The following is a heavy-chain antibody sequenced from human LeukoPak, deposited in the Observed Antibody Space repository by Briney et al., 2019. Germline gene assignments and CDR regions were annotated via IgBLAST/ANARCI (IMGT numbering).Heavy chain of an antibody. CDR1: GDSVSGYY. J-gene: IGHJ4*02. Sequence: SETLSLTCGVSGDSVSGYYWSWIRQPPGKGLEWIGYIYYSGSTNYNPSLKSRVTISVDTSKNQFSLKLSSVTAADTAVYYCARGRGGNFDYWGQGTLVTVSS. CDR2: IYYSGST. V-gene: IGHV4-59*02. D-gene: IGHD2-15*01. CDR3: ARGRGGNFDY.